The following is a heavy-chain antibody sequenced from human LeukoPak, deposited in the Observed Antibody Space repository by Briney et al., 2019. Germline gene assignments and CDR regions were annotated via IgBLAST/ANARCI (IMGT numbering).Heavy chain of an antibody. CDR1: GFTFSSYG. D-gene: IGHD1-26*01. CDR3: AKEDSGSYYRAFDI. V-gene: IGHV3-30*18. CDR2: ISYDGSNK. Sequence: GGSLRLSCAASGFTFSSYGMLWVRQAPGKGLEWVAVISYDGSNKYYADSVKGRFTISRDNSKNTLYLQMNSLRAEDTAVYYCAKEDSGSYYRAFDIWGQGTMVTVSS. J-gene: IGHJ3*02.